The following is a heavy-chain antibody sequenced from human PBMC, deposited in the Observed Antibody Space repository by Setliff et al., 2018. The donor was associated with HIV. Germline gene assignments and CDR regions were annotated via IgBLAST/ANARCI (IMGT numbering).Heavy chain of an antibody. CDR1: GASISSSSYH. CDR3: ARGPLTIFGVVIIPNYFDY. Sequence: SETLSLTCSVSGASISSSSYHWGWIRQPPGKGLEWIGNIFYSGSTYYNPSLKSRVNISVDTSKNHFSLSLSSVTAADTAVYYCARGPLTIFGVVIIPNYFDYWGQGTLVTVSS. D-gene: IGHD3-3*01. CDR2: IFYSGST. V-gene: IGHV4-39*02. J-gene: IGHJ4*02.